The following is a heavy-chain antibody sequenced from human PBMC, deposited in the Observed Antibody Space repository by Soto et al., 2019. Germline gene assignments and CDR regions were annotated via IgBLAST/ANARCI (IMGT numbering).Heavy chain of an antibody. V-gene: IGHV4-59*01. Sequence: SETLSLTSPVSGGSISSYYWSWIRQPPGKGLEWIGYIYYSGSTNYNPSLKSRVTISVDTSKNQFSLKLSSVTAADTAVYYCASTLGYSGFRSFDYWGQGTLVTVSS. CDR2: IYYSGST. J-gene: IGHJ4*02. D-gene: IGHD5-12*01. CDR1: GGSISSYY. CDR3: ASTLGYSGFRSFDY.